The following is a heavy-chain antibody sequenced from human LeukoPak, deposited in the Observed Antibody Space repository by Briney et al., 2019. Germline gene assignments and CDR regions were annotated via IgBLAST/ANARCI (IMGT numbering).Heavy chain of an antibody. V-gene: IGHV3-23*01. Sequence: GGSLRLSCAASGFTFSSYAMSWVRQAPGKGLEWVSAISGSGGSTYYADSVKGRFTISRDNSTNSLYLQMNSLRAEATAVYYCATPPPLSGWYSGWLGYYFDYWGQGTLVTVSS. CDR2: ISGSGGST. CDR3: ATPPPLSGWYSGWLGYYFDY. CDR1: GFTFSSYA. J-gene: IGHJ4*02. D-gene: IGHD6-19*01.